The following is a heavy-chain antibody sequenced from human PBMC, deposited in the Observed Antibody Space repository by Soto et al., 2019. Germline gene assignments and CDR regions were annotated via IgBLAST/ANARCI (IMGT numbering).Heavy chain of an antibody. J-gene: IGHJ3*02. CDR3: ARDTNPYSSSSHAVDI. V-gene: IGHV3-21*01. CDR1: GITFSSYS. CDR2: ISSTGTYI. Sequence: EVQLVESGGGLVKPGGSLRLSCAASGITFSSYSMNWVRQAPGKGLEWVSSISSTGTYIDYADSVKGRFTISRDNAKNSLFLQMDSLRAEDEALYYCARDTNPYSSSSHAVDIWVQGTMVTVSS. D-gene: IGHD6-6*01.